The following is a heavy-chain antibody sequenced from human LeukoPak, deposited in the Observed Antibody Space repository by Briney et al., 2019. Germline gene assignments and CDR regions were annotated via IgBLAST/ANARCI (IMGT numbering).Heavy chain of an antibody. V-gene: IGHV3-7*03. J-gene: IGHJ4*02. CDR2: IKHDGSEK. CDR1: GFTFTTFW. Sequence: PGGSLRLSCAASGFTFTTFWMNWIRQAPGKGLEWVANIKHDGSEKYYVDSVKGRFTIPRDNAKNSLYLQMNSLRAEVTAVYYCARGRAFDYWGQGTLVTVSS. CDR3: ARGRAFDY.